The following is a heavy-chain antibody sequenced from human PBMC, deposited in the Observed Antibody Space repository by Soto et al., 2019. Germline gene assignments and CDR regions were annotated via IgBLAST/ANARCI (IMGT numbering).Heavy chain of an antibody. CDR2: IYYSGST. J-gene: IGHJ3*02. D-gene: IGHD2-21*01. CDR1: GGSISSGDYY. V-gene: IGHV4-30-4*01. Sequence: QVQLQESGPGLVKPSQTLSLTCTVSGGSISSGDYYWSWIRQPPGKGLEWIGYIYYSGSTYYNPSLKSRFTISVDTSKNQFSLKLSSVTAADTAVYYCARAPHKHIVVVGYPPHAFDIWGQGTMVTVSS. CDR3: ARAPHKHIVVVGYPPHAFDI.